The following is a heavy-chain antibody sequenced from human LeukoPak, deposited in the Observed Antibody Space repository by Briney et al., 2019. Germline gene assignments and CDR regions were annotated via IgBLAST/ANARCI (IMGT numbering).Heavy chain of an antibody. Sequence: GGSLRLSCAASGFTVSSNYMSWVRQAPGKGLEWVSVIYSGGSTYYADSVKGRFTISRDNSKNTLYLQMNSLRAEDTAVYYCARAWYRFGQFGYWGQGTLVTVSS. CDR3: ARAWYRFGQFGY. D-gene: IGHD3/OR15-3a*01. J-gene: IGHJ4*02. CDR1: GFTVSSNY. CDR2: IYSGGST. V-gene: IGHV3-53*01.